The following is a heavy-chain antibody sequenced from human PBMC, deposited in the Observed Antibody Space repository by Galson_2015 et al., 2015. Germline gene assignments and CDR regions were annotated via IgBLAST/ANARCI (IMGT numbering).Heavy chain of an antibody. CDR1: GGTFSSYT. J-gene: IGHJ2*01. CDR2: IIPILGIA. Sequence: SVKVSCKASGGTFSSYTISWVRQAPGQGLEWMGRIIPILGIANYAQKFQGRVTITADKSTSTAYMELSSLRSEDTAVYYCAREILGYCINGVCPYGYWYFDLWGRGTLVTVSS. CDR3: AREILGYCINGVCPYGYWYFDL. V-gene: IGHV1-69*04. D-gene: IGHD2-8*01.